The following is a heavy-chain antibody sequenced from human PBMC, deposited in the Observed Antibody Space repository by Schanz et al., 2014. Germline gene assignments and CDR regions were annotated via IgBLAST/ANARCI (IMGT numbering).Heavy chain of an antibody. CDR3: ARDFHGYGPHLDY. J-gene: IGHJ4*02. D-gene: IGHD5-12*01. Sequence: VQLLESGGGVVQPGRSLRLSCAASGFMFSSYGMHWVRQAPGKGLEWVGVISYDGSKKSYADSVKGRFTVSRDNSKNTLYLQLNSLRAEDTAVYYCARDFHGYGPHLDYWGQGSLGTVSS. V-gene: IGHV3-30*03. CDR1: GFMFSSYG. CDR2: ISYDGSKK.